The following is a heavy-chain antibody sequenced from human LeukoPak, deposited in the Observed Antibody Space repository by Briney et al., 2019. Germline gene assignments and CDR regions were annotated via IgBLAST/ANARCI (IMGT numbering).Heavy chain of an antibody. V-gene: IGHV3-23*01. CDR1: GFTFSSYA. CDR2: ISVSGGST. J-gene: IGHJ4*02. Sequence: GGSLRLSCAVSGFTFSSYAMSWVRQAPGKGLEWVSAISVSGGSTHYADSVKGRFTISRDNSKNTLYLQMNSLRAEDTAVYYCAKAMVRGVSDYWGQGTLVTVSS. D-gene: IGHD3-10*01. CDR3: AKAMVRGVSDY.